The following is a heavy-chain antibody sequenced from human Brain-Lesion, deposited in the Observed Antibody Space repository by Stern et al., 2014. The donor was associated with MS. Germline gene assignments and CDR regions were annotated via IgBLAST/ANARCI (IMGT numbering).Heavy chain of an antibody. CDR3: ATYRGRTISGVVTIIDAFAI. CDR2: IYYSGST. V-gene: IGHV4-31*03. Sequence: QLQLQESGPGLAKPSETLSLTCTVPGGSIRSVSHYWSWVRQHPGKGLEWIGYIYYSGSTYYNPALKSRVTISIDTSKNQFSLRLNSVTAADTAVYYCATYRGRTISGVVTIIDAFAIWGLGTMVTVSS. J-gene: IGHJ3*02. CDR1: GGSIRSVSHY. D-gene: IGHD3-3*01.